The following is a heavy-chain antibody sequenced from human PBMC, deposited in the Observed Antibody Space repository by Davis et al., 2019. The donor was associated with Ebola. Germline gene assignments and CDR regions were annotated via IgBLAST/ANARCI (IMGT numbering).Heavy chain of an antibody. V-gene: IGHV1-69*13. CDR2: IIPIFGTA. D-gene: IGHD2-2*01. CDR3: ARPIVVVSAAHFSRIYYYYGMDV. Sequence: SVKVSCKASGGTFSSYAISWVRQAPGQGLEWMGGIIPIFGTANHAQKFQGRVTITADESTSTAYMELSSLRSEDTAVYYCARPIVVVSAAHFSRIYYYYGMDVWGQGTTVTVSS. J-gene: IGHJ6*02. CDR1: GGTFSSYA.